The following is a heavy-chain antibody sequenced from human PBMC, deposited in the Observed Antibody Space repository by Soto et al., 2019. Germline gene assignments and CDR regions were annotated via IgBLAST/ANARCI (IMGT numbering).Heavy chain of an antibody. CDR3: AKDPTPPRILEWLSHYYYYYGMDV. J-gene: IGHJ6*02. CDR2: IRGSGGTT. D-gene: IGHD3-3*01. CDR1: GFTFSSYA. V-gene: IGHV3-23*01. Sequence: EVQLLESGGGLVQPGGSLRLSCAASGFTFSSYAMSWVRQAPGKELEWVSDIRGSGGTTYYADYVKGRFTISRDNSKNSQYLHMNSLRAEDTAVYYCAKDPTPPRILEWLSHYYYYYGMDVWGQGTTVTVSS.